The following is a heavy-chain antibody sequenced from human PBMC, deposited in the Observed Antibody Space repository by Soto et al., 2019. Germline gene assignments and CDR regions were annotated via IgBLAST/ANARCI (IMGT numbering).Heavy chain of an antibody. Sequence: QVQLVESGGGLVTPGGSLRLSCASSGFTFSDYYMSWIRQAPGKGLEWLSYISPGSRYPAYADSVKGRFTISRDNARRSLSLQMKSLTVDDTAIYYCVRGGGGGLFDPWGQESMVTVSS. CDR3: VRGGGGGLFDP. D-gene: IGHD2-15*01. V-gene: IGHV3-11*06. CDR1: GFTFSDYY. CDR2: ISPGSRYP. J-gene: IGHJ5*02.